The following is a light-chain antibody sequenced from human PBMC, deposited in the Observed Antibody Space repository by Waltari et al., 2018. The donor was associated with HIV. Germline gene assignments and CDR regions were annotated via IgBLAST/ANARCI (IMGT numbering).Light chain of an antibody. CDR1: NIGSKR. Sequence: SYVLTQPPSVSVCPGKTASIPCSGDNIGSKRVHWYQQRQGQAPLLIIYYNTSRPSGNPEPVSGSNSMGTATLTISKVEAADEADCYCQVWEPLRYHAVFGPGTKVTVL. J-gene: IGLJ1*01. CDR2: YNT. V-gene: IGLV3-21*01. CDR3: QVWEPLRYHAV.